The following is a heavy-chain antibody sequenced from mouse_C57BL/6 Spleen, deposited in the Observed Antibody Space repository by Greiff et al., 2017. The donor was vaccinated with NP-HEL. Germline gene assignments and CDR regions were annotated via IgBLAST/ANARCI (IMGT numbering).Heavy chain of an antibody. CDR1: GYTFTSYW. CDR2: IHPNSGST. Sequence: QVQLKQPGAELVKPGASVKLSCKASGYTFTSYWMHWVKQRPGQGLEWIGMIHPNSGSTNYNEKFKSKATLTVDKSSSTAYMQLSSLTSEDSAVYYCARSTYGSIHYYAMDYWGQGTSVTVSS. D-gene: IGHD1-1*01. J-gene: IGHJ4*01. CDR3: ARSTYGSIHYYAMDY. V-gene: IGHV1-64*01.